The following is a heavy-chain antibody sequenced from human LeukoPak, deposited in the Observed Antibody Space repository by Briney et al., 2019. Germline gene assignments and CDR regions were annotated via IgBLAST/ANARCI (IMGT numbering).Heavy chain of an antibody. Sequence: PSETLSLTCGISGASVRSHFWGWIRQTPGMGLEWIGYISNRGSTAYNPSLRSRVTISVDAPKNEVSLNVRSVSPADTAVHYCAKDVSGTYYAFDVWGQGRTV. CDR3: AKDVSGTYYAFDV. CDR1: GASVRSHF. J-gene: IGHJ3*01. CDR2: ISNRGST. V-gene: IGHV4-59*02. D-gene: IGHD3-22*01.